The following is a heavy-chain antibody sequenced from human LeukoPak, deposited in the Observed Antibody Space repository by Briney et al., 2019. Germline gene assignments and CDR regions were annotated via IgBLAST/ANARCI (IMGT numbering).Heavy chain of an antibody. CDR1: GGSISSSSYY. V-gene: IGHV4-39*01. CDR2: IYYSGST. Sequence: PSETLSLTCSVSGGSISSSSYYWGWIRQPPGKGLEWIGSIYYSGSTYYNPSLKSRVTISVDTSKNQFSLKLGSVTAADTAVYYCARRDPHYYDSSGYFDYWGQGTLVTVSS. J-gene: IGHJ4*02. CDR3: ARRDPHYYDSSGYFDY. D-gene: IGHD3-22*01.